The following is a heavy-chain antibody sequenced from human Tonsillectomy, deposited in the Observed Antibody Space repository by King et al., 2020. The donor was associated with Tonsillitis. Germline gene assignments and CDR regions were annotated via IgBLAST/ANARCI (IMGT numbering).Heavy chain of an antibody. Sequence: AQLVQSGAEMTKPGASVKVSCKASGYIFTDYYFHWVRQAPGQGLEWMGWINPKSGATWYAQKFQGRVTMTTDTSISTAYMELSRLGSDDTAVYYCARAFDTSGYYYSFDYWGQGTLVTVSS. CDR2: INPKSGAT. CDR3: ARAFDTSGYYYSFDY. J-gene: IGHJ4*02. V-gene: IGHV1-2*02. D-gene: IGHD3-22*01. CDR1: GYIFTDYY.